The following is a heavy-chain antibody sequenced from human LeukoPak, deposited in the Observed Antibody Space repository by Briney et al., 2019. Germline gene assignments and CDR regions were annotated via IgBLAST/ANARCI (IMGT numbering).Heavy chain of an antibody. J-gene: IGHJ4*02. Sequence: GGSLRLSCAASGFTFSSYWMYWVRHAPGKGLVWVSRINADGSNTDYAESVKGRFTISRDNANNTLYLQMNSLRAEDTAVYYCANIFCSATTCKDDWGQGTLVTVSS. CDR3: ANIFCSATTCKDD. V-gene: IGHV3-74*01. CDR2: INADGSNT. D-gene: IGHD2-2*01. CDR1: GFTFSSYW.